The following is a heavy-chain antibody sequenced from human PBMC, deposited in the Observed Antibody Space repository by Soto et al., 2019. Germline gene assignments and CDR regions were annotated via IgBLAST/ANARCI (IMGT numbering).Heavy chain of an antibody. V-gene: IGHV6-1*01. Sequence: SPTLSLTCAISGDSVSSNSAAWNWIRQSPSRGLEWLGRTYYRSKWYNDYAVSVKSRITINPDTSKNQFSLQLNSVTPEDTAVYYCAREGYDILTGYYTPSYYYYGMDVWGQGTTVTVSS. J-gene: IGHJ6*02. CDR3: AREGYDILTGYYTPSYYYYGMDV. CDR2: TYYRSKWYN. CDR1: GDSVSSNSAA. D-gene: IGHD3-9*01.